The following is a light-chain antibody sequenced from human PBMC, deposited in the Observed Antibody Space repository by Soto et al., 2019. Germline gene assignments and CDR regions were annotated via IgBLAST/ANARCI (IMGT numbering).Light chain of an antibody. V-gene: IGKV4-1*01. J-gene: IGKJ3*01. CDR1: QSVFDTSMNKKF. CDR3: QQYFSAPCT. Sequence: DIVMTQSPDSLAVSLGERATINCKTSQSVFDTSMNKKFLAWYQQKPGQPPKMLIYWASTREFGVPDRFSGSGSGTDFTLTISSLQAEDVALYYCQQYFSAPCTFGPGTKVDIK. CDR2: WAS.